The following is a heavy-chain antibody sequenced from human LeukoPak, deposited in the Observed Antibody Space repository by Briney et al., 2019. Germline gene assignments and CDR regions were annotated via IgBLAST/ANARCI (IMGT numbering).Heavy chain of an antibody. CDR1: GFTFSICG. V-gene: IGHV3-23*01. CDR3: AKGPYGLGIYYGMDV. CDR2: IGGDGTT. J-gene: IGHJ6*02. Sequence: GGSLRLSCAASGFTFSICGMSWVRQAPGKGLQWLSVIGGDGTTYYADSVKGRFTVSRDNSENTLYLQMNSLSAEDTAVYYCAKGPYGLGIYYGMDVWGQGTTVTV. D-gene: IGHD3-10*01.